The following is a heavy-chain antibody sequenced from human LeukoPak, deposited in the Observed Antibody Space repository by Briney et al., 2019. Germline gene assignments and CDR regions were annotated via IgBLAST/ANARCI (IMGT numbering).Heavy chain of an antibody. Sequence: SETLSLTCAVYGGSFSGHYWSWIRQPPGKGLEWIGEINHSGSTNYNPSLKSRVTISVDTSKNQFSLKLSSVTAADTAVYYCAREEYGGPYGYWGQGTLVTVSS. CDR2: INHSGST. J-gene: IGHJ4*02. D-gene: IGHD4-23*01. CDR3: AREEYGGPYGY. V-gene: IGHV4-34*01. CDR1: GGSFSGHY.